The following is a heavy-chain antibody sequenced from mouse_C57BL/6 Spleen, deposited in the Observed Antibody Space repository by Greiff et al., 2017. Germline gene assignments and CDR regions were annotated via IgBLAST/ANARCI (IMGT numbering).Heavy chain of an antibody. Sequence: EVNVVESGGGLVKPGGSLKLSCAASGFTFSDYGMHWVRQAPEKGLEWVAYISSGSSTIYYADTVKGRFTISRDNAKNTLFLQMTSLRYEDTAMYYCARRADYAMDYWGQGTSVTVSS. CDR1: GFTFSDYG. CDR2: ISSGSSTI. V-gene: IGHV5-17*01. CDR3: ARRADYAMDY. D-gene: IGHD3-3*01. J-gene: IGHJ4*01.